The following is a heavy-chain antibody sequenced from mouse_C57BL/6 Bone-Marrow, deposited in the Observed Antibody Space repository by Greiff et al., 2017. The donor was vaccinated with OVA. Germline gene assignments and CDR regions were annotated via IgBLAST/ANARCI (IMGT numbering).Heavy chain of an antibody. V-gene: IGHV2-2*01. Sequence: VQLQQSGPGLVQPSQSLSITCTVSGFSLTSYGVHWVRPSPGKGLEWLGVIWSGGSTDYNAAFISRLSISKDNSKSQVFFKMNSLQADDTAIYYCAREITTVVDYYAMDYWGQGTSVTVSS. J-gene: IGHJ4*01. D-gene: IGHD1-1*01. CDR2: IWSGGST. CDR1: GFSLTSYG. CDR3: AREITTVVDYYAMDY.